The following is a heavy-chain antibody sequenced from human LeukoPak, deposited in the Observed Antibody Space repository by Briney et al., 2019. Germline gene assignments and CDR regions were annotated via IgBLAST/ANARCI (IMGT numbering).Heavy chain of an antibody. V-gene: IGHV1-2*02. Sequence: GASVRVSCTASGFTFGGYYMHWVRQAPGQGPEWMAWISPNSGGTNYVQKFQGRVTVTRDTSISTDYMEISGLTSDDTALYYCAREPSGSGGYDYWGQGTLVTVSS. CDR1: GFTFGGYY. CDR2: ISPNSGGT. CDR3: AREPSGSGGYDY. D-gene: IGHD3-10*01. J-gene: IGHJ4*02.